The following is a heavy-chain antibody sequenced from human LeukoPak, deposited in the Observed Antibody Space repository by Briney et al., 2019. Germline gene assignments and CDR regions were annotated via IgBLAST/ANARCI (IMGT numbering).Heavy chain of an antibody. CDR2: IYSGGST. Sequence: GGSLRLSCAASGFTVSSNYMSWVRQAPGKGLEWVSVIYSGGSTYYADSVKGRFTISRDNSKNTVYLQMNSLRAEDTALYYCAKDFCSSPGCPAFDIWGQGTMVTVSS. V-gene: IGHV3-66*01. D-gene: IGHD2-2*01. CDR1: GFTVSSNY. J-gene: IGHJ3*02. CDR3: AKDFCSSPGCPAFDI.